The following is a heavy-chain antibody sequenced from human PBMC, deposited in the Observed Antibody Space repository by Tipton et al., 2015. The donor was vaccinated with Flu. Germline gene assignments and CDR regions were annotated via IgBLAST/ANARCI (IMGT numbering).Heavy chain of an antibody. J-gene: IGHJ3*02. CDR2: IYYSGST. V-gene: IGHV4-39*07. Sequence: GSLRLSCTVSGGSISSSSYYWGWIRQPPGKGLEWIGSIYYSGSTYYNPSLKSRVTISVDTSKNQFSLKLSSVTAADTAVYYCARGEYSSAFDIWGQGTMVTVSS. D-gene: IGHD6-6*01. CDR3: ARGEYSSAFDI. CDR1: GGSISSSSYY.